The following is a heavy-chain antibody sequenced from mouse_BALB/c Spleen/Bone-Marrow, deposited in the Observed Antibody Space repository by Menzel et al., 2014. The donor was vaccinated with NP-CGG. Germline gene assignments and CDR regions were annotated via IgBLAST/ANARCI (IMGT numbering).Heavy chain of an antibody. J-gene: IGHJ4*01. D-gene: IGHD2-14*01. CDR3: ARTYRPFVLDY. Sequence: EVKLMESGGGLVKPGGSLKLSCAASGFTFSDYYMYWVRQTPEKRLEWVATISDGGSYTDYPGSVKGRFTVSRDNAKNNLYLQMSSLKSEDTAMYFCARTYRPFVLDYWGQGTSVTVSS. V-gene: IGHV5-4*02. CDR2: ISDGGSYT. CDR1: GFTFSDYY.